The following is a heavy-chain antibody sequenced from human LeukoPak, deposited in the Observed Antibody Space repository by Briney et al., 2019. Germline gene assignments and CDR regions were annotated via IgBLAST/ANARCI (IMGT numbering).Heavy chain of an antibody. CDR2: IYSGGST. Sequence: GGSLRLSCAASGFTVSSNYMSWVRQAPGKGLEWVSVIYSGGSTYYADSVKGRFTISRDNSKNTLYLQMNSLRAEDTAVYYCARDPRETTVVTPPYYYGMDVWGQGTTVTVSS. J-gene: IGHJ6*02. D-gene: IGHD4-23*01. CDR3: ARDPRETTVVTPPYYYGMDV. V-gene: IGHV3-66*01. CDR1: GFTVSSNY.